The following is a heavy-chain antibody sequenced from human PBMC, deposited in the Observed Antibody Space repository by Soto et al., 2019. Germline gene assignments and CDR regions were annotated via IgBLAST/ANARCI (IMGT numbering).Heavy chain of an antibody. V-gene: IGHV3-23*01. CDR2: ISGSGGAT. CDR3: AKDAIMVSSSFNYFDF. Sequence: PGGSLRLSCVVSGSIPSSYAMSWVRQAPGKGLEWVSGISGSGGATSYADSVKGRSTISRDNSKNTLYLQMNSLSAEDTAIYYCAKDAIMVSSSFNYFDFWGQGALVTVSS. J-gene: IGHJ4*02. CDR1: GSIPSSYA. D-gene: IGHD6-13*01.